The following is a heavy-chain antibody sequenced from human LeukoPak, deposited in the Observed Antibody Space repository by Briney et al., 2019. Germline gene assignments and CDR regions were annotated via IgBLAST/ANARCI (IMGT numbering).Heavy chain of an antibody. CDR2: MNPNSGNT. J-gene: IGHJ3*02. CDR3: TRGHTPIYVFDI. V-gene: IGHV1-8*03. D-gene: IGHD3-3*02. Sequence: GASVKVSCKASGYTFTSYDIDWVRQATGQGLEWMGWMNPNSGNTGYAQKFQGRVTITTNTSMSTAYMELSSLRSEDTAVYYCTRGHTPIYVFDIWGQGTMVTVSS. CDR1: GYTFTSYD.